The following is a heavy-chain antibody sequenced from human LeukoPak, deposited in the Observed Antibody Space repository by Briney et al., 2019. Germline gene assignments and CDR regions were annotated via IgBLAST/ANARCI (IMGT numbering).Heavy chain of an antibody. CDR2: INHSGDT. CDR3: ARTLGHCSGGSCPPGY. V-gene: IGHV4-34*01. Sequence: SETLSLTCAVYSGSFNGYYWNWIRQPPGKGLEWIGEINHSGDTYYNPSLKSRLTVSVDTSKNQFSLKLNSVTAADTAVYYCARTLGHCSGGSCPPGYWGQGSLVTVSS. CDR1: SGSFNGYY. D-gene: IGHD2-15*01. J-gene: IGHJ4*02.